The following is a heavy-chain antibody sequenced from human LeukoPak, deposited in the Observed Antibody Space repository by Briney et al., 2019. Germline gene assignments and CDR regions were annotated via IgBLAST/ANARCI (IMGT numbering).Heavy chain of an antibody. CDR2: IYTSGST. V-gene: IGHV4-61*02. Sequence: PSQTLSLTCTVSGGSISSGSYYWSWIRQPAGKGLEWIGRIYTSGSTNYNPSLKSRVTISVDTSKNQFSLKLSSVTAADTAVYYCERGVASSSDFDYWGQGTLVTVSS. D-gene: IGHD6-6*01. CDR1: GGSISSGSYY. J-gene: IGHJ4*02. CDR3: ERGVASSSDFDY.